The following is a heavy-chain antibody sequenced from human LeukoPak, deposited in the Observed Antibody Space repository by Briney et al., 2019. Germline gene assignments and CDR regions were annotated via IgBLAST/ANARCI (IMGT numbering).Heavy chain of an antibody. D-gene: IGHD1-1*01. Sequence: GGSLRLSCAASGFTFSSYWMHWVRQAPGKGLVWVSRVSDDGSTTTYADSVKGRFTISRDNAKNTLYLQMNSLRPEDTAVYYCVRHNAARAFDIWGQGTMVIVSS. CDR1: GFTFSSYW. J-gene: IGHJ3*02. CDR2: VSDDGSTT. CDR3: VRHNAARAFDI. V-gene: IGHV3-74*03.